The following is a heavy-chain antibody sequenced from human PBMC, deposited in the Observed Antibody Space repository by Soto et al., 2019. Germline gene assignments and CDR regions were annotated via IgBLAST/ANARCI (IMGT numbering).Heavy chain of an antibody. CDR3: ANERVGEMATGGYFDY. Sequence: QVQLVQSGAEVKRPGSSVKVSCKISGGTFSNGAFSWVRQAPGQGLEWMGGIIPLFGTPSYAQKFQGRVTVTAVESSSTVYMELSSLTSEDTAIYYCANERVGEMATGGYFDYWGQGTLVSVSS. J-gene: IGHJ4*02. D-gene: IGHD3-10*01. V-gene: IGHV1-69*01. CDR1: GGTFSNGA. CDR2: IIPLFGTP.